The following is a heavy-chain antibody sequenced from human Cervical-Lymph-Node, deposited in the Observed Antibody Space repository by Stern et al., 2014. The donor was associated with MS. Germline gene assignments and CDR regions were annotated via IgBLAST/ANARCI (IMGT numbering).Heavy chain of an antibody. Sequence: QVQLVQSGAEVKKPGSSVKVSCKASGGISGTNAIRWVRQAPGQGLEWMGGIIATRDSTNSAQKYGGGLIISANESRTTVFMELSSLRSEDAVVYYCARDGGSRGTYGMDVWGQGTTVTVSS. CDR3: ARDGGSRGTYGMDV. D-gene: IGHD2-15*01. V-gene: IGHV1-69*01. CDR1: GGISGTNA. J-gene: IGHJ6*02. CDR2: IIATRDST.